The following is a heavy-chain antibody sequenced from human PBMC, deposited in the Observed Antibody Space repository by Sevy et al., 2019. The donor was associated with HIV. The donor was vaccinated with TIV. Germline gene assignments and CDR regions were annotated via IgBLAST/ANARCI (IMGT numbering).Heavy chain of an antibody. D-gene: IGHD6-13*01. CDR1: GFTFSSFG. J-gene: IGHJ5*02. CDR3: AKGGGIAAAGTGGRFDP. CDR2: IWYDGSNK. V-gene: IGHV3-33*06. Sequence: GGSLRLSCAASGFTFSSFGMHWVRQAPGKGLEWVAVIWYDGSNKYYADSVKGRFTISRDNSKNTLYLQMNSLRAEDTAVYYCAKGGGIAAAGTGGRFDPWGQGTLVTVSS.